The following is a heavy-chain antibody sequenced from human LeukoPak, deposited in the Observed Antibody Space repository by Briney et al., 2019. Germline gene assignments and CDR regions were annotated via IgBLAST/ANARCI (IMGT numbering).Heavy chain of an antibody. V-gene: IGHV1-46*01. J-gene: IGHJ4*02. CDR3: ARAVAATFDY. Sequence: AASVKVSCKASGYTFTGYYIHWVRQAPGQGLEWMGIINPSGGSTTYAHKFQGRVTMTRDTSTSTVYMDLSSLRSEDTAMYYCARAVAATFDYWGQGTLGTVSS. CDR1: GYTFTGYY. CDR2: INPSGGST. D-gene: IGHD6-19*01.